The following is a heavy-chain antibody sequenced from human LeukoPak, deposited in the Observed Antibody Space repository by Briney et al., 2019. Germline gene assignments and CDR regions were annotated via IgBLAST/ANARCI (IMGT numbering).Heavy chain of an antibody. V-gene: IGHV3-23*01. J-gene: IGHJ4*02. Sequence: PGGSLRLPCAASRSTFSSYAMSWVRQAPGKGLEWVSAISGSGGSTYYADSVKGRFTISRDNSKNTLYLQMNSLRAEDTAVYYCAKGRSRGYSSGWYYFDYWGQGTLVTVSS. D-gene: IGHD6-19*01. CDR3: AKGRSRGYSSGWYYFDY. CDR2: ISGSGGST. CDR1: RSTFSSYA.